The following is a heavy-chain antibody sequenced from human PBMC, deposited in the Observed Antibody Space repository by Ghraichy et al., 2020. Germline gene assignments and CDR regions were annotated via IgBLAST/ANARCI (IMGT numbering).Heavy chain of an antibody. CDR2: INHSGST. D-gene: IGHD3-10*01. J-gene: IGHJ6*02. CDR1: GGSFSGYY. CDR3: ARGPQNSLLLWFGESEGVEYYGMDV. Sequence: SQTLSLTCAVYGGSFSGYYWSWIRQPPGKGLEWIGEINHSGSTNYNPSLKSRVTISVDTSKNQFSLKLSSVTAADTAVYYCARGPQNSLLLWFGESEGVEYYGMDVWGQGTTVTVSS. V-gene: IGHV4-34*01.